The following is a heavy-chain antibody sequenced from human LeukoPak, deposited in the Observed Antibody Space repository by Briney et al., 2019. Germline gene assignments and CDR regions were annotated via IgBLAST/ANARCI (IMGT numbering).Heavy chain of an antibody. V-gene: IGHV3-13*01. CDR1: GFTFSSYD. CDR3: ARVPLIAAAGAYWYFDL. CDR2: IGTAGDT. J-gene: IGHJ2*01. Sequence: GGSLRLSCAASGFTFSSYDMHWVRQATGKGLGWVSAIGTAGDTYYPGSVKGRFTISRENAKNSLYLQMNSLRAGDTAVYYCARVPLIAAAGAYWYFDLWGRGTLVTVSS. D-gene: IGHD6-13*01.